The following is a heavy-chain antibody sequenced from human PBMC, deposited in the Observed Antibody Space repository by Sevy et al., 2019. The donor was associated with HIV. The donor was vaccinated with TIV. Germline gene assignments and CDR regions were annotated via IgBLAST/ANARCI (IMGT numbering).Heavy chain of an antibody. CDR3: ARDGPHDYGDFDY. V-gene: IGHV3-30*03. CDR2: ISKDGGSQ. D-gene: IGHD4-17*01. Sequence: GGSLRLSCAASGFTFSSYSIHWVRQAPGKGLERVAVISKDGGSQYFADSVKGRFTLSRDNSKNTLYLQMNRLRAEDTAVYYCARDGPHDYGDFDYWGQGTLVPVSS. CDR1: GFTFSSYS. J-gene: IGHJ4*02.